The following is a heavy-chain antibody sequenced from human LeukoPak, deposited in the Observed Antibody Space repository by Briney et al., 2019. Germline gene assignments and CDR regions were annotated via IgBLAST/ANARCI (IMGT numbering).Heavy chain of an antibody. Sequence: ASVKVSCKASGYTFTGYYMHWVRQAPGQGLEWMGWINPNSGGTNYAQKLQGRVTMTRDTSISTAYMEMSRLRSDDTAVYYCARVADILTGYSPFDYWGQGTLVTVSS. J-gene: IGHJ4*02. D-gene: IGHD3-9*01. V-gene: IGHV1-2*02. CDR3: ARVADILTGYSPFDY. CDR1: GYTFTGYY. CDR2: INPNSGGT.